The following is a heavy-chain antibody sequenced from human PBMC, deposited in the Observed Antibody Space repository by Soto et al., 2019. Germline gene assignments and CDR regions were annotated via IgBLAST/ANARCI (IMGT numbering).Heavy chain of an antibody. D-gene: IGHD3-3*01. CDR2: FNPRDGET. J-gene: IGHJ4*02. V-gene: IGHV1-46*01. CDR3: ATLLVTIFGVGQTDY. Sequence: ASVKVSCKASGYTFTSYYMHWVRQAPGKGLEWMGIFNPRDGETIYAQKFQGRVTMTEDTSTDTAYMELSSLRSEDTAVYYCATLLVTIFGVGQTDYWGQGTLVTVSS. CDR1: GYTFTSYY.